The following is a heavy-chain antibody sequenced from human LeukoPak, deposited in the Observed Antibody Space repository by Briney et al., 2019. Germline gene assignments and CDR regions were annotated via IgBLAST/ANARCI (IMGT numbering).Heavy chain of an antibody. CDR3: ARGEQPPYYFDY. J-gene: IGHJ4*02. Sequence: SVKVSCKASGGTFSSYAISWVRQAPGQGLEWMGGIIPIFGTANYAQKFQGRVTITTDESTSTAYMELSSLRSEDTAVYYCARGEQPPYYFDYWGQGTLVTDSS. V-gene: IGHV1-69*05. CDR2: IIPIFGTA. D-gene: IGHD1/OR15-1a*01. CDR1: GGTFSSYA.